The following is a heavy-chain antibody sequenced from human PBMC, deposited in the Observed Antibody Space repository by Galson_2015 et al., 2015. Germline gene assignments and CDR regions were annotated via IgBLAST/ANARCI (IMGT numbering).Heavy chain of an antibody. CDR1: GFTFSSYE. CDR3: ARFSYNSGYYFDS. D-gene: IGHD6-19*01. CDR2: ITTSGRGI. Sequence: SLRLSCAASGFTFSSYEFNWVRQAPGKGLEWVSYITTSGRGIYYADSVKGRFTISRDNAENSLYLQMNSLRAEDTAVYYCARFSYNSGYYFDSWGQGTLVTVSS. V-gene: IGHV3-48*03. J-gene: IGHJ4*02.